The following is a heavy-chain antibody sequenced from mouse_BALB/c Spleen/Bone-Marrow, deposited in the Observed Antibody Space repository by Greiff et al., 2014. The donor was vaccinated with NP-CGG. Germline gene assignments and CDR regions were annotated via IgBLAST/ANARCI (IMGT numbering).Heavy chain of an antibody. CDR1: GYTFTDYI. J-gene: IGHJ3*01. V-gene: IGHV1-18*01. D-gene: IGHD4-1*01. CDR3: VTGTAWVTY. CDR2: INVNNGGT. Sequence: EVQPVESGPELVKPGASVKITCKASGYTFTDYIMDWVRLSHGKSLEWIGDINVNNGGTIYNQKFKGKATLTVDKSSSTAYMELRSLTSEDTAVYYCVTGTAWVTYWGQGTLVTVST.